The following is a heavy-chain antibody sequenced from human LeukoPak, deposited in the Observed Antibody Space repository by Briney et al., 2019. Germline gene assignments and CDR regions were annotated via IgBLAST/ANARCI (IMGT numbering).Heavy chain of an antibody. Sequence: GGSLRLSCAASGFTVSSNYMSWVRQAPGKGLEWVSVIYSGGSTYYADSVKGRFTISRDNSKNTLYLQMNSLRAEDTAVYYCARVQETAMAFDYWGQGTLVTVSS. V-gene: IGHV3-53*01. CDR1: GFTVSSNY. J-gene: IGHJ4*02. D-gene: IGHD5-18*01. CDR2: IYSGGST. CDR3: ARVQETAMAFDY.